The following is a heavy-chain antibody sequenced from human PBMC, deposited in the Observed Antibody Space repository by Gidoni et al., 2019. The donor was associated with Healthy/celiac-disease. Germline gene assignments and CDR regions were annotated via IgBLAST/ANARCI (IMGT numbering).Heavy chain of an antibody. D-gene: IGHD6-19*01. J-gene: IGHJ3*02. Sequence: QVQLVESGGGVVQPGRSLRLSCAASGFTFSSYAMHWVRQAPGKGLEWVAVISYDGSNKYYADSVKGRFTISRDNSKNTLYLQMNSLRAEDTAVYYCAVAVASLGAFDIWGQGTMVTVSS. V-gene: IGHV3-30-3*01. CDR1: GFTFSSYA. CDR2: ISYDGSNK. CDR3: AVAVASLGAFDI.